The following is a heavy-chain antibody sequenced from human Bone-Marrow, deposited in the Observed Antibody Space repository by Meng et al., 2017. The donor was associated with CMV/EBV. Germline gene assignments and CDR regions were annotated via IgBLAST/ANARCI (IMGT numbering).Heavy chain of an antibody. J-gene: IGHJ6*02. CDR3: AREVKGAMVRGERIHYYYGMDV. V-gene: IGHV1-18*01. CDR1: GYTFTNYG. Sequence: ASVKVSCKASGYTFTNYGISWVRQAPGQGLEWMGWISAYNGNTNYAQKLQGRVTMTTDTSTSTAYMELRSLRADDTAVYYCAREVKGAMVRGERIHYYYGMDVWGQGTTVTVSS. D-gene: IGHD3-10*01. CDR2: ISAYNGNT.